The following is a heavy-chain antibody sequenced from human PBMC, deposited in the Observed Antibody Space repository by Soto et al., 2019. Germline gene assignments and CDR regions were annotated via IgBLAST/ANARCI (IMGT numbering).Heavy chain of an antibody. CDR2: ISGSAGGA. J-gene: IGHJ4*02. CDR3: AKQNGGYNYINCYFHY. CDR1: GFTFSNYA. V-gene: IGHV3-23*01. D-gene: IGHD5-18*01. Sequence: AGGSLRLSCAASGFTFSNYAMSWVRQAPGKGLEWVSAISGSAGGAFYTDSVKGRFAISRDNSKNTLYLQMNSLRAEDTAVYYCAKQNGGYNYINCYFHYWGQGTLVTVSS.